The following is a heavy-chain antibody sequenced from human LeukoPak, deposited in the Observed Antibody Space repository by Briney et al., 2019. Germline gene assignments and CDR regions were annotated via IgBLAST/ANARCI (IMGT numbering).Heavy chain of an antibody. Sequence: GGSLRLSCAASGFTFSSYAMSWVRQAPGKGLEWVSAISGSGGSTYYAGSVKGRFTISRDNSKNTLYLQMNSLRAEDTAVYYCAKGGITMIVVVIQYYFDYWGQGTLVTVSS. CDR2: ISGSGGST. CDR1: GFTFSSYA. D-gene: IGHD3-22*01. J-gene: IGHJ4*02. CDR3: AKGGITMIVVVIQYYFDY. V-gene: IGHV3-23*01.